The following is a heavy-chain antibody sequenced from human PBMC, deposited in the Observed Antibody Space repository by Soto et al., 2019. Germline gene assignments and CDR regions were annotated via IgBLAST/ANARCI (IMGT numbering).Heavy chain of an antibody. J-gene: IGHJ6*02. CDR1: GFTFGRYA. V-gene: IGHV3-30-3*01. CDR3: ARPRTSTDYFFYYGMDV. CDR2: TSYVGSDK. Sequence: SLRLSCAASGFTFGRYAMHWVRQAPGKGLEWVSVTSYVGSDKYYADSVRGRFTISRDNSKNTLYLQMDSLTPEDTAVYYCARPRTSTDYFFYYGMDVWGQGTAVTVSS.